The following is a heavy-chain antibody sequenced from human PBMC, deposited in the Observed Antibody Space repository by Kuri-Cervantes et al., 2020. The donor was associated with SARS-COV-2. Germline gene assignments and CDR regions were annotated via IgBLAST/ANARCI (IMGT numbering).Heavy chain of an antibody. J-gene: IGHJ1*01. D-gene: IGHD2-2*01. Sequence: GESLKISCAASGFTFSSYGMHWVRQAPGKGLEWVAFIRYDGSNKYYADSVKGRFTISRDNSKNTLYLQMDSLRAEDTAVYYCARGPIPSLYCSSTSCARGAPRRLGYFQHWGQGTLVTVSS. CDR1: GFTFSSYG. V-gene: IGHV3-30*02. CDR2: IRYDGSNK. CDR3: ARGPIPSLYCSSTSCARGAPRRLGYFQH.